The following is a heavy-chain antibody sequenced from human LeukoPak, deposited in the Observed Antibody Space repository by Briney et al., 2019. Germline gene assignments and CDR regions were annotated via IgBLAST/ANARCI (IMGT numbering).Heavy chain of an antibody. CDR2: IYYSGST. Sequence: TSETLSLTCTVSGGSISSGGYYWSWIRQHPGKGLEWIGYIYYSGSTYYNPSLKSRVTISVDTSKNQFSLKLSSVTAADTAVYYCARVAAGGPLDYWGQGTLVTVSS. J-gene: IGHJ4*02. CDR3: ARVAAGGPLDY. CDR1: GGSISSGGYY. V-gene: IGHV4-31*03. D-gene: IGHD6-13*01.